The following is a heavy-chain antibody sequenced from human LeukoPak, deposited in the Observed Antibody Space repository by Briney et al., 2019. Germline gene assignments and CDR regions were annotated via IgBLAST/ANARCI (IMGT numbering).Heavy chain of an antibody. D-gene: IGHD2-21*02. Sequence: GGSLRLSCAASGFTFSSYEMNWVRQAPGKGLEWVSYISSSGSTIYYADSVKGRFTISRDNAKNSLYPQMNSLRAEDTAVYYCARGARGTADYWGQGTLVTVSS. J-gene: IGHJ4*02. CDR2: ISSSGSTI. V-gene: IGHV3-48*03. CDR3: ARGARGTADY. CDR1: GFTFSSYE.